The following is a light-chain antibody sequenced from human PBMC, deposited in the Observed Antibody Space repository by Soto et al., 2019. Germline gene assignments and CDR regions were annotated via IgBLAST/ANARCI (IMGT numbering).Light chain of an antibody. J-gene: IGKJ4*01. Sequence: EIVLTQSPATLSLSPGEKATLSCRASQSVSSYSAWYQQNPGQAPRLLIYDASNRATGIPARFSGSGSGTDFTLTISSLEPEDFAVYYCQQRSNWLTFGGGTKVDIK. CDR3: QQRSNWLT. CDR1: QSVSSY. CDR2: DAS. V-gene: IGKV3-11*01.